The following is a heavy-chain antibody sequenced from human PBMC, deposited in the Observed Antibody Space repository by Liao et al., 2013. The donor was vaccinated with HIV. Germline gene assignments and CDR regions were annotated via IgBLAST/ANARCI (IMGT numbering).Heavy chain of an antibody. CDR1: GGSISSGSYY. V-gene: IGHV4-61*02. D-gene: IGHD4-17*01. Sequence: QVLLQESGPGLVAPSQTLSLTCTVSGGSISSGSYYWTWIRQPAGKGLEWIGRIYTSGSTNYSPSLKSRLSMSVDTSKNQFSLKLTSVTAADTAVYYCARLYGDFSYSFDSWGQGTLVTVSS. CDR3: ARLYGDFSYSFDS. J-gene: IGHJ4*02. CDR2: IYTSGST.